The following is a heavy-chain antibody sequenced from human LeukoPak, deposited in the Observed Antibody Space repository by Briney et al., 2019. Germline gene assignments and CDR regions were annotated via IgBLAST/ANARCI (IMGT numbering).Heavy chain of an antibody. CDR3: ARAGYYDSSGYYPTYYYYYMDV. CDR1: GGSISSYY. Sequence: MASETLSLTCTVSGGSISSYYWSWIRQPPGKGLEWIGYIYYSGSTNYNPSLKSRVTISVDTSKNQFSLKLSSVTAADTAVYYCARAGYYDSSGYYPTYYYYYMDVWGKGTTVTVSS. CDR2: IYYSGST. J-gene: IGHJ6*03. V-gene: IGHV4-59*01. D-gene: IGHD3-22*01.